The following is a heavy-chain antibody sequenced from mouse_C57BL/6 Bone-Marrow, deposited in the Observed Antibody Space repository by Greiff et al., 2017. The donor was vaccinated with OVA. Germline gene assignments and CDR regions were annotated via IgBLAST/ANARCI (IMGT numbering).Heavy chain of an antibody. CDR2: INPSSGYT. J-gene: IGHJ2*01. Sequence: QVQLKESGAELARPGASVKMSCKASGYTFTSYTMHWVKQRPGQGLEWIGYINPSSGYTKYNQKFKDKATLTADKSSSTAYMQLSSLTSEDSAVYYCARAGGLDYWGQGTTLTVSS. V-gene: IGHV1-4*01. D-gene: IGHD3-3*01. CDR1: GYTFTSYT. CDR3: ARAGGLDY.